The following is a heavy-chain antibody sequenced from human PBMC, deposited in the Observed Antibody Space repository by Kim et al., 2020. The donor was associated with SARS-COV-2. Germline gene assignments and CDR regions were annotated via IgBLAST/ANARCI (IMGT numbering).Heavy chain of an antibody. CDR2: ISAYNGNT. D-gene: IGHD3-22*01. V-gene: IGHV1-18*01. CDR1: GYTFTSYG. Sequence: ASVKVSCKASGYTFTSYGISWVRQAPGQWLEWMGWISAYNGNTNYAQKLQGRVTMTTDTSTSTAYMELRSLRSDDTAVYYCARGDYYDSSGYSGFDYWGQGTLVTVSS. CDR3: ARGDYYDSSGYSGFDY. J-gene: IGHJ4*02.